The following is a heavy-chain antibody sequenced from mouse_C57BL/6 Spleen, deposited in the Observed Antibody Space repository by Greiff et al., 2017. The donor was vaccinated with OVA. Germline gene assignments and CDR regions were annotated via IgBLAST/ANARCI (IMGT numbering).Heavy chain of an antibody. CDR1: GFTFSNYW. CDR2: IRLKSDNYAT. J-gene: IGHJ4*01. D-gene: IGHD1-1*01. V-gene: IGHV6-3*01. Sequence: EVKVEESGGGLVQPGGSMKLSCVASGFTFSNYWMNWVRQSPEKGLEWVAQIRLKSDNYATHYAESVKGRFTISRDDSKSSVYLQMNNLRAVDTGIYYCTPFIRSLYAMDYWGQGTSVTVSS. CDR3: TPFIRSLYAMDY.